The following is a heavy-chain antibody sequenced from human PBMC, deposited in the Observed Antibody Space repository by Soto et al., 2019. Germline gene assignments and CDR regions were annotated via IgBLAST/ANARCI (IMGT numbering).Heavy chain of an antibody. Sequence: PGGSLRLSCAASGFTFRSYNMNWVRQAPGKGLEWVSYISSSSSSTIYYADSVKGRFTISRDNAKNSLYLQMNSLRAEDTAVYYCARSEQWLVSAFDIWGQGTMVTVSS. CDR1: GFTFRSYN. J-gene: IGHJ3*02. V-gene: IGHV3-48*01. D-gene: IGHD6-19*01. CDR2: ISSSSSSTI. CDR3: ARSEQWLVSAFDI.